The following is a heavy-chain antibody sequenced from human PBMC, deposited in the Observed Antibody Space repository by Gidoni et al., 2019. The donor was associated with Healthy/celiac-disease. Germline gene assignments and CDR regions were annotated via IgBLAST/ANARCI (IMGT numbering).Heavy chain of an antibody. Sequence: QVQLQQWGAGLLKPSETLSLTCAVYGGSFSGYYWSWIRQPPGKGLEWIGEINHSGSTNYNPSRKSRVTISVDTSKNQFSLKLSSVTAADTAVYYCASGYSSGLPDYWGQGTLVTVSS. J-gene: IGHJ4*02. CDR1: GGSFSGYY. CDR2: INHSGST. D-gene: IGHD6-19*01. CDR3: ASGYSSGLPDY. V-gene: IGHV4-34*01.